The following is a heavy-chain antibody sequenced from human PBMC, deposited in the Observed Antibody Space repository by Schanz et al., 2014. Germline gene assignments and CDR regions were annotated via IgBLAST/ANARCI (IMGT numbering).Heavy chain of an antibody. CDR1: GYTFAVYY. J-gene: IGHJ5*02. CDR3: ARELCSSTTCYVRYDP. Sequence: QVQLVQSGAEVKKPGASVKVSCKASGYTFAVYYIHWVRQAPGQGLEFMGWTNPNSGDTEDGQQLEGRVTLTGESSIGTAYMELSSLPYDDTAVYYCARELCSSTTCYVRYDPWGQGTLVTVSS. D-gene: IGHD2-2*01. V-gene: IGHV1-2*02. CDR2: TNPNSGDT.